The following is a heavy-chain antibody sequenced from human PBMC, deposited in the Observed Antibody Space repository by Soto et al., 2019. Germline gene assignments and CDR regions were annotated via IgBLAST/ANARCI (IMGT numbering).Heavy chain of an antibody. D-gene: IGHD1-1*01. CDR3: AREGQGNEDY. CDR1: GYTFTSYG. J-gene: IGHJ4*02. Sequence: QVQLVQSGAEVKKPGASVKVSCKASGYTFTSYGISWVRQAPGQGLEWMGWISAYNGNTSYAQKHQGSVTMNTDTATSTAYMELRSLGSEDTAVYYCAREGQGNEDYWGQGTLVTVSS. CDR2: ISAYNGNT. V-gene: IGHV1-18*01.